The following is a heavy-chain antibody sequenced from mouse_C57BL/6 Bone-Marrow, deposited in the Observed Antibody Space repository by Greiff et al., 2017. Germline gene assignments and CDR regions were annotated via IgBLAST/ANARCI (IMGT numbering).Heavy chain of an antibody. D-gene: IGHD2-3*01. J-gene: IGHJ4*01. CDR1: GYTFTSYW. Sequence: QVQLQQPGAELVKPGASVKLSCKASGYTFTSYWMHWVKQRPGQGLEWIGMIHPNSGSTKYNEKFKSKATLTVDKSSSTAYMQLSSLTSEDSAVYYCAREGDGYSYAMDYWGQGTSVTVSS. CDR2: IHPNSGST. CDR3: AREGDGYSYAMDY. V-gene: IGHV1-64*01.